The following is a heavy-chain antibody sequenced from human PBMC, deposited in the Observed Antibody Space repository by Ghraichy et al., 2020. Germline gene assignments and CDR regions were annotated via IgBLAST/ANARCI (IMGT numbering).Heavy chain of an antibody. CDR3: ARDRRHRVQDTWFYP. CDR2: MYFTGTT. D-gene: IGHD1-14*01. J-gene: IGHJ5*02. Sequence: SETLSLTCTVSGGSITGYYWNWIRQSSGKGLEWVARMYFTGTTNYNPSLKDRVTMSVDASKSQFSLRMTSVTAADSGVSYCARDRRHRVQDTWFYPWGQGTLVIVSS. CDR1: GGSITGYY. V-gene: IGHV4-4*07.